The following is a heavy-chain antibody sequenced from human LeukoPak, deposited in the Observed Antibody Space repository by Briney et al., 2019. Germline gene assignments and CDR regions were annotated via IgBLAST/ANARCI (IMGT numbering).Heavy chain of an antibody. D-gene: IGHD3-9*01. J-gene: IGHJ4*02. Sequence: PSQTLSLTCAVSGGSISSGGYSWSWIRQPPGKGLEWIGYIYHSGSTYYNPSLKGRVTISVVRSKNQFSLKLSSVTAADTAVYYCARGFVLRCFDWLPYFDYWGQGTLVTVSS. CDR2: IYHSGST. V-gene: IGHV4-30-2*01. CDR1: GGSISSGGYS. CDR3: ARGFVLRCFDWLPYFDY.